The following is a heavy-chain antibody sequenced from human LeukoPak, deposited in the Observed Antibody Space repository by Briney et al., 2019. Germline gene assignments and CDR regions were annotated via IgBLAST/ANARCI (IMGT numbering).Heavy chain of an antibody. J-gene: IGHJ4*02. Sequence: GRSLRLSCAASGFTFSSYGMHWVRQAPGKGLEWVAVIWYDGSNKYYADSVKGRFTISRDNSKNTLYLQMNSLRAEDTAVYYCATLGDYGVYSFDYWGQGTLVTVSS. D-gene: IGHD4-17*01. V-gene: IGHV3-33*01. CDR2: IWYDGSNK. CDR1: GFTFSSYG. CDR3: ATLGDYGVYSFDY.